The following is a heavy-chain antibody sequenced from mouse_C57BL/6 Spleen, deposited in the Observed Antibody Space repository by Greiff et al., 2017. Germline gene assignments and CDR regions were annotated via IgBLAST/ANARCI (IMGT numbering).Heavy chain of an antibody. CDR2: ISYSGST. Sequence: EVQLQESGPGMVKPSQSLSLTCTVTGYSITSGYDWHWIRHFPGNKLEWMGYISYSGSTNSNPSLKSRICITHDKSKNHFFLKLNSVTTEDTATYYCARHGSSHWYFDVWGTETTVTVAS. CDR3: ARHGSSHWYFDV. V-gene: IGHV3-1*01. D-gene: IGHD1-1*01. J-gene: IGHJ1*03. CDR1: GYSITSGYD.